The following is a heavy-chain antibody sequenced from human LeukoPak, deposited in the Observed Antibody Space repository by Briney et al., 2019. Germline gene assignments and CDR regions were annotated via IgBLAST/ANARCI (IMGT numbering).Heavy chain of an antibody. CDR1: GDSISSGDYY. CDR2: IYYSGSA. CDR3: ASRKEYYDVLTGYYTRYYFDF. V-gene: IGHV4-61*08. J-gene: IGHJ4*02. Sequence: SETLSLTCTVSGDSISSGDYYWSWIRQPPGKGLEWIGYIYYSGSANYNPSLKSRVTISVDTSKNQFSLRLSSVTAADTALYYCASRKEYYDVLTGYYTRYYFDFWGQGTLVTVSS. D-gene: IGHD3-9*01.